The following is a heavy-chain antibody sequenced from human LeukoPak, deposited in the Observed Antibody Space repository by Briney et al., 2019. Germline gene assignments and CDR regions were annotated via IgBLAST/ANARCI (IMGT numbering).Heavy chain of an antibody. V-gene: IGHV4-39*07. D-gene: IGHD6-19*01. CDR3: ARNRIAVFTWFDP. CDR1: GGSISSSSYY. J-gene: IGHJ5*02. CDR2: IYYSGST. Sequence: PSETLSLTCTVSGGSISSSSYYWGWIRQPPGKGLEWIGSIYYSGSTYYNPSLKSRVTISVDTSKNQFSLKLSSVTAADTAVYYCARNRIAVFTWFDPWGQGTLVTVSS.